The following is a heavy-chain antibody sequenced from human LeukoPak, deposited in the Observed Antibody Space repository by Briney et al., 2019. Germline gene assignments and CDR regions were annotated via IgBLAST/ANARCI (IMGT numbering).Heavy chain of an antibody. CDR1: GYTFPGYY. CDR3: ARGGRGTTGAFDS. CDR2: INPNSGGT. J-gene: IGHJ3*02. Sequence: SSVNVSCQASGYTFPGYYMHWVRPAPGQGLEWMGWINPNSGGTNYAQNFQGWLTMTRNTSNSTAYMELIRLRSGDTAVYYCARGGRGTTGAFDSWGQGTMVTVSS. V-gene: IGHV1-2*04. D-gene: IGHD1/OR15-1a*01.